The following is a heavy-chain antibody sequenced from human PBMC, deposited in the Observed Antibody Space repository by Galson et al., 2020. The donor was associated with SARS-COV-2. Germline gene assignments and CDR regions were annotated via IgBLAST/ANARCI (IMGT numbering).Heavy chain of an antibody. V-gene: IGHV4-34*01. D-gene: IGHD3-22*01. J-gene: IGHJ6*03. CDR3: ARSRQDVTMIVVAITAYYHYMDV. CDR2: INHSGST. Sequence: SETLSLTCAVYGGSFSDYYWSWIRQSPGKGLEWIEEINHSGSTKSSPSHKSRVTIAVDTSKNQFSLKLTSMTAADTAVYYCARSRQDVTMIVVAITAYYHYMDVWSKGTTVTISS. CDR1: GGSFSDYY.